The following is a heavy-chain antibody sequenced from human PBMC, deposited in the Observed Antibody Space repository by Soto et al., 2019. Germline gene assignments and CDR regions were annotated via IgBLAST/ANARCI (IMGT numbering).Heavy chain of an antibody. D-gene: IGHD1-26*01. J-gene: IGHJ3*02. Sequence: SETLSLTCTVSGGSISSGGYYWSWIRQQPGKGLEWIGYIYYSGSTYYNPSLKSRVTISVDTSKNHFSLKLSSVTAADTAVYYCARNPRSGSYPNRGSFDIWGQGTMVTVSS. V-gene: IGHV4-31*03. CDR3: ARNPRSGSYPNRGSFDI. CDR2: IYYSGST. CDR1: GGSISSGGYY.